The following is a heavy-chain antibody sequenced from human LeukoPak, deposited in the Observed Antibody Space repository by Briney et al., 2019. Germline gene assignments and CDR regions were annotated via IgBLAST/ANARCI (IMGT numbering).Heavy chain of an antibody. CDR2: ISAYNGNT. D-gene: IGHD3-16*02. Sequence: ASVKVCCKASGYTFTSYGISWVRQAPGQGLEWMGWISAYNGNTNYAQKLQGRVTMTTDTSTSTAYMELRSLRSDDTAVYYCARVESRYDYVWGSYRYTEDYWGQGTLVTVSS. V-gene: IGHV1-18*01. J-gene: IGHJ4*02. CDR1: GYTFTSYG. CDR3: ARVESRYDYVWGSYRYTEDY.